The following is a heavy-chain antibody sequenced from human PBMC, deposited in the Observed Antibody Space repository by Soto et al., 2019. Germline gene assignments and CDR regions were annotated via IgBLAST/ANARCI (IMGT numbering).Heavy chain of an antibody. J-gene: IGHJ4*02. Sequence: SVKVSCKASGGTFSSYAISWVRQAPGQGLEWMGGIIPIFGTANYAQKFQGRVTITADESTSTAYMELSSLRSEDTAVYYCARSYYYDSSGYYGTFDYWGKGTLVTVSS. CDR3: ARSYYYDSSGYYGTFDY. CDR2: IIPIFGTA. CDR1: GGTFSSYA. V-gene: IGHV1-69*13. D-gene: IGHD3-22*01.